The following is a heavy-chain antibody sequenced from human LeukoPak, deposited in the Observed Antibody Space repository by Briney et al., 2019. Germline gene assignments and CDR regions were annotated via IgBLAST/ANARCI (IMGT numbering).Heavy chain of an antibody. CDR3: ARYSGGSYYGFDY. J-gene: IGHJ4*02. D-gene: IGHD1-26*01. CDR1: GGSISSSNW. CDR2: IYHSGST. Sequence: PSETLSLTCAVSGGSISSSNWWSWVRQPPGKGLEWIGEIYHSGSTNYNPSLKSRVTISVDKSKNKFSLKLRSVTAADTAVYYCARYSGGSYYGFDYWGQGTLVTVSS. V-gene: IGHV4-4*02.